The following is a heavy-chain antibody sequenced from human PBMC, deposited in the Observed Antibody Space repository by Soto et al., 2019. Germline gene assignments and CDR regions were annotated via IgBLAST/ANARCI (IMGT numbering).Heavy chain of an antibody. V-gene: IGHV4-31*03. CDR1: GDSIGSGGYY. CDR2: ILYSGST. J-gene: IGHJ5*02. D-gene: IGHD6-13*01. CDR3: AREKSSGTRWFDP. Sequence: QVQLQESGPGLVKPSQTLSLTCTVSGDSIGSGGYYWNWVRQHPGKGLEWIGYILYSGSTYYNPSLKSRVIISIDTSKNQFSLKMSSVTAADTAMYYCAREKSSGTRWFDPWGQGTLVTVSS.